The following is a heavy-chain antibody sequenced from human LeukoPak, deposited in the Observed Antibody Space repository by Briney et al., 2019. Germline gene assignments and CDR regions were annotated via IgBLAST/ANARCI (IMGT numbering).Heavy chain of an antibody. CDR2: ISSSGGST. V-gene: IGHV3-23*01. D-gene: IGHD5-18*01. CDR1: GFTFSSYA. Sequence: GGSLRLSCAASGFTFSSYAMSWVRQAPGKGLEWVSAISSSGGSTYYADSVKGRFTISRDNSKNTLYLQMNSLRAEDTAVYYCARVRDTAMGLSDYWGQGTLVTVSS. CDR3: ARVRDTAMGLSDY. J-gene: IGHJ4*02.